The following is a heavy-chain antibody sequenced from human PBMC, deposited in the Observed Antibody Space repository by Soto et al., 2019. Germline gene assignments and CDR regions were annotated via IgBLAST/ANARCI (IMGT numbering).Heavy chain of an antibody. D-gene: IGHD1-26*01. Sequence: QVQLVESGGGVVQPGRSLRVSCAASGFTFSSYGMHWVRQAPGKGLEWVAAISHDGGDIYYADSVKGRLTVSRDNTKSTLFRLMNSLRAEDTAVYYCANTTCGRYYTSNVDSWGQGTRVTVSS. V-gene: IGHV3-30*18. CDR2: ISHDGGDI. CDR3: ANTTCGRYYTSNVDS. J-gene: IGHJ4*02. CDR1: GFTFSSYG.